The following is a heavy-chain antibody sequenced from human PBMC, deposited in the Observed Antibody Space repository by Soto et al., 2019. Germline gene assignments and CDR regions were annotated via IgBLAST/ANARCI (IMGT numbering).Heavy chain of an antibody. Sequence: SETLSLTCTVSGDSISRGAYYWTWIRQHPVKGLEWIGYIPNSGRTYYNPSLKSRLTISLDTSKNQFSLRLNSVTAADTAVYYCARERVTMVREVRSPTKYFDYWGQGTLVTVSS. D-gene: IGHD3-10*01. CDR1: GDSISRGAYY. V-gene: IGHV4-31*03. CDR2: IPNSGRT. CDR3: ARERVTMVREVRSPTKYFDY. J-gene: IGHJ4*02.